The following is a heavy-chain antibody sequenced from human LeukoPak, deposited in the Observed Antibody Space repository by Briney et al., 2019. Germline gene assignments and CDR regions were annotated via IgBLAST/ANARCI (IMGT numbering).Heavy chain of an antibody. J-gene: IGHJ4*02. Sequence: GGSLRLSCAASGFTFSSYWMHWVRQAPGKGLVWVSRINSDGSSTIYADSVKGRFTISRDNSKNTLYLQMNSLRAEDTAVYYCARGYSSSSWSLFDYWGQGTLVTVSS. CDR3: ARGYSSSSWSLFDY. CDR1: GFTFSSYW. CDR2: INSDGSST. D-gene: IGHD6-6*01. V-gene: IGHV3-74*01.